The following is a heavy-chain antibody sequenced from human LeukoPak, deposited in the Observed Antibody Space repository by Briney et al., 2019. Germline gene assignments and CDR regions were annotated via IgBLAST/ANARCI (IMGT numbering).Heavy chain of an antibody. D-gene: IGHD4-23*01. CDR3: ARDRGNSDPGDWFDT. Sequence: GGSLRLSCAASGFTFSDYYMSWIRQAPGKGLEWVSYISGSGSTVYYAASVRGRFTISRDNAKNSLFLQMNSLRAEDTAVYYCARDRGNSDPGDWFDTWGQGTLVTVSS. CDR2: ISGSGSTV. V-gene: IGHV3-11*01. J-gene: IGHJ5*02. CDR1: GFTFSDYY.